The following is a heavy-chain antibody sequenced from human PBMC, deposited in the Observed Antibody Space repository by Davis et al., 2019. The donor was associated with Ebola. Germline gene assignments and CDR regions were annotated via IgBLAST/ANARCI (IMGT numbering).Heavy chain of an antibody. CDR1: GFTFTNAW. Sequence: GESLKISCAASGFTFTNAWMNWVRQVPGKGLEWLGRIKSKADYGTTDYAAPVTGRFTISRDDSKNTLYLQMDSLKTEDTAVYYCTRIQGGYYFGMDVWGQGTTVTVSS. CDR2: IKSKADYGTT. CDR3: TRIQGGYYFGMDV. J-gene: IGHJ6*02. D-gene: IGHD5-18*01. V-gene: IGHV3-15*07.